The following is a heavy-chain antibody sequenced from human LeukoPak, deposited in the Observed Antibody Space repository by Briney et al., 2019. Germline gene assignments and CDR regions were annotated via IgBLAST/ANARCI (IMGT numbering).Heavy chain of an antibody. Sequence: SGPTLVNPTQTLTLTCTFSGFSLSTSGVGVGWIRQPPGKALEWLALIYWDDDKRYSPSLKSRLTITKDTSKNQVALTMTNMDPVDTGTYYCAHGDYGDQYFQHWGQGTLVTVSS. D-gene: IGHD4-17*01. CDR3: AHGDYGDQYFQH. V-gene: IGHV2-5*02. J-gene: IGHJ1*01. CDR2: IYWDDDK. CDR1: GFSLSTSGVG.